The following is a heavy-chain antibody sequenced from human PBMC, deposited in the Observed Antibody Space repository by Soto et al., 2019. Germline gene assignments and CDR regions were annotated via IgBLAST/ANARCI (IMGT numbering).Heavy chain of an antibody. Sequence: GGSLRLSCAASGSVFSDYYMSWIRQAPGKGLERVSDISASGSTIYYADSVKGRFTVSRDNAKNSLYLEMHSLRAEDTAIYYCARGENYYETSGYYYTISYYGMEVWGQGTTVTVSS. J-gene: IGHJ6*02. V-gene: IGHV3-11*01. CDR1: GSVFSDYY. CDR3: ARGENYYETSGYYYTISYYGMEV. CDR2: ISASGSTI. D-gene: IGHD3-22*01.